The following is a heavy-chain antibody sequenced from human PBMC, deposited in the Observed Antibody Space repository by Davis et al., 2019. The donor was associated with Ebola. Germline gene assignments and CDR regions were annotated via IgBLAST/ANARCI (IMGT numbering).Heavy chain of an antibody. CDR2: SYYSGST. V-gene: IGHV4-59*01. D-gene: IGHD3-10*01. J-gene: IGHJ4*02. Sequence: MPSETLSLTCSVSGISTSSYCWGWIRQSPGEGLEWIGCSYYSGSTNYNPSLKSRVTISADTSKNQFSLRLRSVTAADTAVYYCARGTYYGTGSHWGQGTLVTVSS. CDR1: GISTSSYC. CDR3: ARGTYYGTGSH.